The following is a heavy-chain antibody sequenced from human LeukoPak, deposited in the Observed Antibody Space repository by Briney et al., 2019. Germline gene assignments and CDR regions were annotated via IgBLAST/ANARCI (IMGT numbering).Heavy chain of an antibody. D-gene: IGHD3-10*01. CDR2: ISGSGDNT. J-gene: IGHJ4*02. CDR3: ARVTYGSGTYGAFDY. CDR1: GFTFSSHG. V-gene: IGHV3-23*01. Sequence: GGSLRLSCAASGFTFSSHGMSWVRQAPGKGLEWVSTISGSGDNTYYADSVKGRFTISRDNSKNTLYLQMNSLRAEDTAVYYCARVTYGSGTYGAFDYWGQGTLVIVSS.